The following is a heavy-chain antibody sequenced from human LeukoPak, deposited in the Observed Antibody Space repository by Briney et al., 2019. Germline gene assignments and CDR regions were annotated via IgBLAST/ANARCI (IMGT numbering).Heavy chain of an antibody. V-gene: IGHV3-49*04. CDR3: TRGQKDFDY. CDR1: GITFGDNG. CDR2: IRSKAYGGTT. Sequence: PGGSLRLSCRASGITFGDNGMSWVRQAPGKGLEWVGFIRSKAYGGTTEYAASVKGRFSISREDSKSIVYLQMNSLRTEDTAVYYCTRGQKDFDYWGQGTLVTVSS. J-gene: IGHJ4*02.